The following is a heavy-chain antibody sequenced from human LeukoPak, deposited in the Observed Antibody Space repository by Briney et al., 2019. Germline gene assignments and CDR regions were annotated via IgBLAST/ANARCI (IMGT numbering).Heavy chain of an antibody. Sequence: SETLSLTCTVSGGSISSGDYYWSWIRQPPGKGLEWIGYIYYSGSTYYNPSLKSRVTISVDTSKNQFSLKLSSVTAADTAVYYCAREPCDSSGPHAFDIWGQGTMVTVSS. CDR2: IYYSGST. D-gene: IGHD3-22*01. CDR1: GGSISSGDYY. CDR3: AREPCDSSGPHAFDI. V-gene: IGHV4-30-4*01. J-gene: IGHJ3*02.